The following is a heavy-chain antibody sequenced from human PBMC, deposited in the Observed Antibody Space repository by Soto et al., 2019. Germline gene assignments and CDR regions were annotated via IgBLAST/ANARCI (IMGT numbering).Heavy chain of an antibody. CDR1: GGTFSSYA. J-gene: IGHJ4*02. D-gene: IGHD6-19*01. Sequence: GASVKVSCKASGGTFSSYAISWLRQAPGQGLEWMGGIIPIFGTANYAQKFQGRVTITADKSTSTAYMELSSLRSEDTAVYYCARGRDSSGSQFDYRGQGTLVTVSS. V-gene: IGHV1-69*06. CDR3: ARGRDSSGSQFDY. CDR2: IIPIFGTA.